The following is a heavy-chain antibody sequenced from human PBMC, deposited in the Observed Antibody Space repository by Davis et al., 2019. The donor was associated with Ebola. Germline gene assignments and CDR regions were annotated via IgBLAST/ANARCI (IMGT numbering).Heavy chain of an antibody. D-gene: IGHD3-3*02. J-gene: IGHJ4*02. CDR1: GFTFNNFG. CDR3: VKKESIRANQFDY. CDR2: IPYDGDDQ. V-gene: IGHV3-30*02. Sequence: PGGSRLSCAASGFTFNNFGMHWVRQTPDKGLQWVAFIPYDGDDQFYADSVKGRFTISRDNSKNTLYLQMNNLRAEDTAVYFWVKKESIRANQFDYWGQGTLVTVAP.